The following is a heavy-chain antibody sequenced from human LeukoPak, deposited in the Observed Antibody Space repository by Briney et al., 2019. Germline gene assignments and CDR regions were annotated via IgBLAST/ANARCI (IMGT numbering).Heavy chain of an antibody. V-gene: IGHV1-2*02. CDR2: INPNSGGT. CDR3: ARARIATNYYYMDV. D-gene: IGHD6-13*01. CDR1: GYTFTGYY. Sequence: ASVKVSCKASGYTFTGYYMHWVRQAPGQGLEWMGWINPNSGGTNYAQKFQGRVTMTTDTSTSTAYMELRSLRSDDTAVYYCARARIATNYYYMDVWGKGTTVAVSS. J-gene: IGHJ6*03.